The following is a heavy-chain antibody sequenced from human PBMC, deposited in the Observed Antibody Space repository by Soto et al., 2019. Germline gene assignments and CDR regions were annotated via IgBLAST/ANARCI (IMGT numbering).Heavy chain of an antibody. CDR3: ARGDIETHYYYYGMDV. V-gene: IGHV1-18*01. Sequence: ASVKVSCKASGYTFTSYGISWVRQAPGQGLEWMGWISAYNGNTNYAQKLQGRVTMTTDTSTSTAYMELRSLRSDDTAVYYCARGDIETHYYYYGMDVWGQGTAVTVSS. CDR1: GYTFTSYG. J-gene: IGHJ6*02. CDR2: ISAYNGNT.